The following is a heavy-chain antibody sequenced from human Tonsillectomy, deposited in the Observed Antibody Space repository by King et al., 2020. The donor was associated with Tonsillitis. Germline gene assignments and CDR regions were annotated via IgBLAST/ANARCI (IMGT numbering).Heavy chain of an antibody. D-gene: IGHD2-15*01. CDR2: IYYSGST. CDR1: GGSISSYY. Sequence: MQLQESGPGLVKPSETLSLTCSVSGGSISSYYWSWIRQPPGKGLEWIGYIYYSGSTNYNPSLKSRVAISVDTSKNQFSLKLTSVTAADTAVYYCAGGSVVVAATGLNWFDPWGQGTLVTVSS. V-gene: IGHV4-59*01. CDR3: AGGSVVVAATGLNWFDP. J-gene: IGHJ5*02.